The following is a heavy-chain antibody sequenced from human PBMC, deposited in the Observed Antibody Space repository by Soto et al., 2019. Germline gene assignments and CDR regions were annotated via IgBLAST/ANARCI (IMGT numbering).Heavy chain of an antibody. CDR1: GGSISSSSYY. CDR3: ERHLGTFSDY. V-gene: IGHV4-39*01. CDR2: IYYSGST. Sequence: SETLSLTCTVSGGSISSSSYYWGWIRQPPGKGLEWIGSIYYSGSTYYNPSLKSRVTISVDTSKNQFSLKLRSVTAADTAVYYCERHLGTFSDYWGQGTLVTVSS. J-gene: IGHJ4*02.